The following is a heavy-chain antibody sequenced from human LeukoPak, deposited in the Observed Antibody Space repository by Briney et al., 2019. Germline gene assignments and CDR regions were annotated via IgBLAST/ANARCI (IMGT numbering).Heavy chain of an antibody. V-gene: IGHV3-33*01. D-gene: IGHD7-27*01. CDR2: IWHDGSDA. CDR3: AREPMGADWGLDH. J-gene: IGHJ4*02. CDR1: GFTFSGYA. Sequence: GGSLRLSCAASGFTFSGYAMHWVRQASGKGLEWVAVIWHDGSDAYYGDSVKGRFTISRDNSENTLHLQMNSLRAEDTAVYYCAREPMGADWGLDHWGQGTLVTVSS.